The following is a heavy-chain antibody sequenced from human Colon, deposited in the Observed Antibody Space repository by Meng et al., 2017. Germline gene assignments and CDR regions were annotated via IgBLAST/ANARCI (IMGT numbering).Heavy chain of an antibody. Sequence: QVLLQESGPGLVKPSGTLSLTCDVSGGSISNDQWWSWVRQPPGKGLEWIGEIYHSGRANYNPSVKSRISMSLDKSQNQFSLKLTSVTAADTAVYHCLRGSGGSVWGQGTLVTVSS. CDR3: LRGSGGSV. V-gene: IGHV4-4*02. D-gene: IGHD3-10*01. CDR2: IYHSGRA. J-gene: IGHJ1*01. CDR1: GGSISNDQW.